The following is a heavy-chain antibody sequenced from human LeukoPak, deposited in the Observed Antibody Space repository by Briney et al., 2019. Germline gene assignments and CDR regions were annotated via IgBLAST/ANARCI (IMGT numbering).Heavy chain of an antibody. CDR2: IKQDGSEK. Sequence: GGSLRLSCAASGFTFSSYWMSWVRQAPGKGLEWVANIKQDGSEKYYVDSVKGRFDISRDNAKNSLYLQMNSLGVEDTAVYYCARVDGIAVAPDDAFDVWGQGTMVTVSS. CDR3: ARVDGIAVAPDDAFDV. J-gene: IGHJ3*01. V-gene: IGHV3-7*03. D-gene: IGHD6-19*01. CDR1: GFTFSSYW.